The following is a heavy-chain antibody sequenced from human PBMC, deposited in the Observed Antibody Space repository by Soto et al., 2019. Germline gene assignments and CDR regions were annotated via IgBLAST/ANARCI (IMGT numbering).Heavy chain of an antibody. J-gene: IGHJ6*02. CDR3: EVFEASAPLDV. CDR2: ISSSSKTI. CDR1: GFTFTTYN. V-gene: IGHV3-48*02. D-gene: IGHD3-3*01. Sequence: PGGSLRLSCAASGFTFTTYNMNWVRQAPGKGLEWVSFISSSSKTIYYADPVKGRFTISRDNAKNSRYLQMNSLRDEDTAVYYCEVFEASAPLDVWGQGTTVTVSS.